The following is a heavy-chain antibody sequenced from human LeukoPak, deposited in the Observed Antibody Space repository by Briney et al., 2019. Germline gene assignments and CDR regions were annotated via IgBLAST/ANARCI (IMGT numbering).Heavy chain of an antibody. CDR1: GFTVNSNY. J-gene: IGHJ4*02. V-gene: IGHV3-15*01. D-gene: IGHD3-10*01. CDR2: LKSKTHDETT. CDR3: TIGAYYYGSDSYRGYYFDY. Sequence: GGSLRLSCAASGFTVNSNYMSWVRQAPGKGLEWVGRLKSKTHDETTDYAAPVKGRFTISRDDSKNTVYLQMNSLKTEDTAVYYCTIGAYYYGSDSYRGYYFDYWGQGTLVTVSS.